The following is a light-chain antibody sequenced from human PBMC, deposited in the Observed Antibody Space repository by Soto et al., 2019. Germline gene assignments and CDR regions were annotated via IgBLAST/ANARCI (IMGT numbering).Light chain of an antibody. CDR1: QTISSDS. CDR2: GTS. V-gene: IGKV3-20*01. J-gene: IGKJ1*01. Sequence: EIVLTQSPGTLSVSPGERATLSCRASQTISSDSLAWYQQKPGQAPSLLIYGTSSRATGIPDRFSGSGSGTDFPLTISRLEPEDSAIYYCQQYRSWTFGQGTKVEIK. CDR3: QQYRSWT.